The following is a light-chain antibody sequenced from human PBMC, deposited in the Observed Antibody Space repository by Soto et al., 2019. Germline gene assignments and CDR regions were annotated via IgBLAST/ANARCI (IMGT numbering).Light chain of an antibody. CDR2: WAS. Sequence: DIVMTQSPDSLAVSLGERATINCKSSQSVLYSSNNKNYLAWYQQKPRQPPKLLIYWASTGESGVPDRFSGSGSGPDFTLTISSLQAEDVAVYYCQQYYSTPGVTFGPGTKVDIK. V-gene: IGKV4-1*01. CDR3: QQYYSTPGVT. CDR1: QSVLYSSNNKNY. J-gene: IGKJ3*01.